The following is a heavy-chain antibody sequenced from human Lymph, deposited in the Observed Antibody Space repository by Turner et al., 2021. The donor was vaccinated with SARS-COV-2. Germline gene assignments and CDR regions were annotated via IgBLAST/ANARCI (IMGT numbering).Heavy chain of an antibody. CDR1: GFTFSRYW. J-gene: IGHJ6*02. CDR2: IKQDGSEK. V-gene: IGHV3-7*03. D-gene: IGHD3-3*01. Sequence: EAQLVESGGGVVQPGGSLRLSWAASGFTFSRYWMSWVRQALGKGLEWLANIKQDGSEKYYVDSVKGRFTISRDNAKNSLYLQMNSLRADDTAVYFCARVGVRFEWSDGYHYYCAMDVWGQGTTVTVSS. CDR3: ARVGVRFEWSDGYHYYCAMDV.